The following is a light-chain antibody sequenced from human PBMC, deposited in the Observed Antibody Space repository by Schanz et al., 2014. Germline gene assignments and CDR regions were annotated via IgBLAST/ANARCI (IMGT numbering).Light chain of an antibody. CDR2: SNT. J-gene: IGLJ3*02. CDR1: SSNIGRNT. V-gene: IGLV1-44*01. CDR3: ATWDDSLRAWL. Sequence: QSVLTQPPSASGTPGQRVTISCSGSSSNIGRNTVNWYQHLPGTAPKLLIYSNTLRPSGVPDRFSNSKSGTSASLAISGLQSDDEAHYYCATWDDSLRAWLFGGGTKLTVL.